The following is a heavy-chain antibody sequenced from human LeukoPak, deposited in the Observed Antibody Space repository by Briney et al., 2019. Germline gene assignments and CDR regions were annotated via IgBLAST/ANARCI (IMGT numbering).Heavy chain of an antibody. CDR3: TTGPAAAGRDF. Sequence: PGGSLRLSCAASGFTFDSYAMTWVRQAPGKGLEWVGRIKSKTDGEITEYAAPVNGRFTISRDDSETTVYLQMDSLKTEDTAVYFCTTGPAAAGRDFWGQGTLVTVSS. CDR2: IKSKTDGEIT. V-gene: IGHV3-15*01. CDR1: GFTFDSYA. J-gene: IGHJ4*02. D-gene: IGHD6-25*01.